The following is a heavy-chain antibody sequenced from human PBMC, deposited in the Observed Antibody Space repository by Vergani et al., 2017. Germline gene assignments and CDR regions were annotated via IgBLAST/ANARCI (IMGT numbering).Heavy chain of an antibody. CDR2: VEDSGYF. CDR3: ARSIVSRNPPDYFDN. D-gene: IGHD1-14*01. V-gene: IGHV4-59*01. CDR1: GGSLSGYY. J-gene: IGHJ4*02. Sequence: QVQLQESGPGLVRPSETLSLTCTVSGGSLSGYYWNWIRQTPGEGLEWIGYVEDSGYFNSNPSLKTRVSMSSDTSNNQFSLMLSSVTVADTAVYYCARSIVSRNPPDYFDNLGQGTLVTVSS.